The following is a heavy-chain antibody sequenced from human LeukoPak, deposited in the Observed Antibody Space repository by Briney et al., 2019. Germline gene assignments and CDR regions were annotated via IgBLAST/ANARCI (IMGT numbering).Heavy chain of an antibody. J-gene: IGHJ6*03. D-gene: IGHD2-8*01. Sequence: SETLSLTCAVYGGSFSGYYWSWIRQPPGKGLEWIGEINHSGSTNYNPSLKSRVTISVDTSKNQFSLKLCSVTAADTAVYYCAGAVRAHYYYYYYMDVWGKGTTVTVSS. CDR3: AGAVRAHYYYYYYMDV. CDR1: GGSFSGYY. CDR2: INHSGST. V-gene: IGHV4-34*01.